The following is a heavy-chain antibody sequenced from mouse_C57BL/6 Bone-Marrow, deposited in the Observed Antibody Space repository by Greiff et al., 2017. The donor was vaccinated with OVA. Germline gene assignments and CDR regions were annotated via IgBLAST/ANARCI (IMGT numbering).Heavy chain of an antibody. CDR1: GYTFTDYE. CDR2: IDPATGGT. Sequence: QVQLQQSGAELVRPGASVTLSCKASGYTFTDYEMHWVKQTPVHGLEWIGAIDPATGGTAYNQKFKGKAILTADKASSTAYMELRSLTSEDSAVYYCTSYDYPFWFAYWGQGTLVTVAA. CDR3: TSYDYPFWFAY. J-gene: IGHJ3*01. V-gene: IGHV1-15*01. D-gene: IGHD2-4*01.